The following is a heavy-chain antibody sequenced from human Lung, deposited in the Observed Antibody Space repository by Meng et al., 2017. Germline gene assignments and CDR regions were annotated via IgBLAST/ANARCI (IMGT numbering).Heavy chain of an antibody. J-gene: IGHJ4*02. V-gene: IGHV4-34*01. Sequence: VSLQHVGGVLLKPSETLALTCVVSGGSFSDYYWSWIRQPPGKGLEWIGEINHSGSTNYNPSLESRATISVDTSQNNLSLKLSSVTAADSAVYYCARGPTTMAHDFDYWGQGTLVTVSS. CDR2: INHSGST. CDR3: ARGPTTMAHDFDY. CDR1: GGSFSDYY. D-gene: IGHD4-11*01.